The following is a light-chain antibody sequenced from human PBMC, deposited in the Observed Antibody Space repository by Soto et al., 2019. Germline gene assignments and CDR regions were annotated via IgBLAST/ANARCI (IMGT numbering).Light chain of an antibody. CDR1: QGISSY. CDR2: AAS. J-gene: IGKJ3*01. CDR3: QQYNNWPPFT. V-gene: IGKV1-16*01. Sequence: DIQMTQSPSTLSASVGDRVTIAFLASQGISSYLAWYQQKPGKAPKLLIYAASTLQSGVPSRFSGSGSGTDFTLTITSLQSEDFAVYYCQQYNNWPPFTFGPGTKVDIK.